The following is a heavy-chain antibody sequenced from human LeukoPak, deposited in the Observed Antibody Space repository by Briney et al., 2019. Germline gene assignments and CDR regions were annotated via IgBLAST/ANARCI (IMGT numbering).Heavy chain of an antibody. D-gene: IGHD3-22*01. J-gene: IGHJ4*02. Sequence: ASVKVSCKVSGYTLTELSMHWVRQAPGKGLEWMGGFDPEDGETIYAQKFQGRVTMTEDTSTDTAYMELSSLRSEDTAVYYCATELFIPYYYDSSGVFDYWGQGTLVTASS. CDR3: ATELFIPYYYDSSGVFDY. CDR1: GYTLTELS. CDR2: FDPEDGET. V-gene: IGHV1-24*01.